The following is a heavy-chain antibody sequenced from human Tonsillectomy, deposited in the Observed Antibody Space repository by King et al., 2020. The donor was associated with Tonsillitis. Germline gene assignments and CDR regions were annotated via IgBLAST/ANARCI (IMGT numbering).Heavy chain of an antibody. D-gene: IGHD2-15*01. CDR3: ARDAGYSSGGSCYGYSYYYMDV. J-gene: IGHJ6*03. CDR1: GGTFSNYA. V-gene: IGHV1-69*09. CDR2: IIPLLGVA. Sequence: QLVQSGAEVKKPGSSVKVSCKASGGTFSNYAFSWVRQAPGQGLEWMGRIIPLLGVANYAQKFQGRVTITADKSTSTAYMELSSLRSEDTAVYYCARDAGYSSGGSCYGYSYYYMDVLGKGTTVTVSS.